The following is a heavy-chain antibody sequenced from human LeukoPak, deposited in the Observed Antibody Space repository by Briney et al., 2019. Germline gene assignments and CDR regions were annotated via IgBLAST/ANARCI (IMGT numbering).Heavy chain of an antibody. CDR3: AAGRSYYGMDV. Sequence: ASVKVSCKASGGTFSSYAISWVRQAPGQGLEWMGRIIPILGIANYAQKFQGRVTITADKSTSTAYMELSSLRSEDTAVYYFAAGRSYYGMDVWGQGTTVTVSS. CDR2: IIPILGIA. V-gene: IGHV1-69*04. J-gene: IGHJ6*02. CDR1: GGTFSSYA.